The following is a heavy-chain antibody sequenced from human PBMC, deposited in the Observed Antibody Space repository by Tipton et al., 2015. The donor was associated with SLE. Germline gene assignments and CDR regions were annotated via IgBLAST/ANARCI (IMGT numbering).Heavy chain of an antibody. CDR3: ARRSERGKDAFDF. CDR2: IFHSGNT. J-gene: IGHJ3*01. D-gene: IGHD6-25*01. V-gene: IGHV4-31*03. Sequence: TLSLTCTVSGVYVSSTSYYWTWIRQHPGKGLEWIGHIFHSGNTDYNPSLESRISISVDTAKNQFSLKVDSVTAADTAVYYCARRSERGKDAFDFWGQGTMVIVSS. CDR1: GVYVSSTSYY.